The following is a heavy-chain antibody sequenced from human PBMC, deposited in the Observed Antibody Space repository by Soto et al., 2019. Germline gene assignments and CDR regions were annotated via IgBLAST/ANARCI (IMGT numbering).Heavy chain of an antibody. D-gene: IGHD2-2*01. CDR2: INTDNGNT. Sequence: SVKVSCKASGYTFTRYSLQWVRQAPGQRLEWMGWINTDNGNTGFSHKFQGRVTVVRDTSANMVYMTLNSLTSGDTAVYYCARDFDQGSFDYGGQGTPVTVS. J-gene: IGHJ4*01. V-gene: IGHV1-3*04. CDR3: ARDFDQGSFDY. CDR1: GYTFTRYS.